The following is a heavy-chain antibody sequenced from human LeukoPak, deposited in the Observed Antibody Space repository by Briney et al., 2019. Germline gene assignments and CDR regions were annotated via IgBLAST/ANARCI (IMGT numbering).Heavy chain of an antibody. Sequence: SETLSLTCTVSGGSLSSTNYYWGWIRQPPGKGLEWIGSISYSGSRYYNPSLKSRVSISGDTSRNHFSMMLSSVTAADTAVYYCARRDGRGGPSDYWGQGTLVTVSS. CDR2: ISYSGSR. D-gene: IGHD5-24*01. CDR1: GGSLSSTNYY. V-gene: IGHV4-39*02. CDR3: ARRDGRGGPSDY. J-gene: IGHJ4*02.